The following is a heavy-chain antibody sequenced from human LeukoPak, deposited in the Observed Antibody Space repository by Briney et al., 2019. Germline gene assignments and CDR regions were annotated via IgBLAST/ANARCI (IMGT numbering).Heavy chain of an antibody. CDR2: IYLSGST. CDR1: GYSISSGYY. Sequence: PSETLSLTCTVSGYSISSGYYWGWIRQPPGKGLEWIGSIYLSGSTYHNPSLKSRVTISVDTSKNQFSLKLSSVTAADTAVYYCARARREMVDYWGQGTLVTVSS. CDR3: ARARREMVDY. J-gene: IGHJ4*02. V-gene: IGHV4-38-2*02. D-gene: IGHD5-24*01.